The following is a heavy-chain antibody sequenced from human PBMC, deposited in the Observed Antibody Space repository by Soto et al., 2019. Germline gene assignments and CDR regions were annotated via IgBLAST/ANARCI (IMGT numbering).Heavy chain of an antibody. CDR1: GFTFSSYA. D-gene: IGHD6-6*01. CDR3: ALEPPYSSSSFWFDP. J-gene: IGHJ5*02. CDR2: ISYDGSNK. Sequence: GGSLRLCCAASGFTFSSYAMHWVRQAPGKGLEWVAVISYDGSNKYYADSVKGRFTISRDNSKNTLYLQMNSLRAEDTAVYYCALEPPYSSSSFWFDPWGQRTLDTGSS. V-gene: IGHV3-30-3*01.